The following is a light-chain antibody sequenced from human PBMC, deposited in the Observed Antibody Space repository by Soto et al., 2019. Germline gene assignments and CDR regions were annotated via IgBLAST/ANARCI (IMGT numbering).Light chain of an antibody. CDR1: SSDVGGYNY. V-gene: IGLV2-14*01. CDR2: DVS. Sequence: QSGLTQPASVSGSPGQSITISCTGTSSDVGGYNYVSWYQQHPGKAPKLMIYDVSNRPSGVSNRFSGSKSGNTASLTISGLQAEDEADYYCSSYTSSSTPSRVFGGGTKLTVL. J-gene: IGLJ3*02. CDR3: SSYTSSSTPSRV.